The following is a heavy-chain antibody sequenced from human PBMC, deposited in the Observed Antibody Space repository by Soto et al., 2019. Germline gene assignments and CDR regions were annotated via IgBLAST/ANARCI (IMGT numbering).Heavy chain of an antibody. CDR3: VKGPGRITMIASGFDY. CDR1: AFTFSSYA. D-gene: IGHD3-22*01. J-gene: IGHJ4*02. V-gene: IGHV3-64D*06. CDR2: ISSNGGST. Sequence: PAGSLTLSCSASAFTFSSYAMHWVRQAPGKGLEYVSAISSNGGSTYYADSVKGRFTISRDNSKNTLYLQMSSLRAEDTAVYYCVKGPGRITMIASGFDYWGQGTMVTVSS.